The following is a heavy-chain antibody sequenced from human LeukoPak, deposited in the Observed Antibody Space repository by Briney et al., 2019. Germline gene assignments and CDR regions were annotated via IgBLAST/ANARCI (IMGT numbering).Heavy chain of an antibody. J-gene: IGHJ4*02. V-gene: IGHV3-74*01. CDR2: INSDGSST. Sequence: GGSLRLSCAASGFTFSTYWMHWVRQAPGKGLVWVSHINSDGSSTSYADSVKGRFTISRDNAKNTLFLQVNSLRAEDTAVYYCATALSVTNNYWGQGTLVTVSS. D-gene: IGHD4-17*01. CDR3: ATALSVTNNY. CDR1: GFTFSTYW.